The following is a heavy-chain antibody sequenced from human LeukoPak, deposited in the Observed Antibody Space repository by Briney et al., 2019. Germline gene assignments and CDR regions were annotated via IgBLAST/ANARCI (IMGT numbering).Heavy chain of an antibody. CDR1: GGSISSSNYY. D-gene: IGHD3-10*01. J-gene: IGHJ4*02. V-gene: IGHV4-39*01. CDR2: IYYSGNT. Sequence: PSETLSLTCTVSGGSISSSNYYWGWIRQPPGKGLEWIGSIYYSGNTCYKPSLKSRVSISVDTSKNQFSLKLSSVTAADTAVYYCARHEVYYGSGSHFDYWGQGTLVTVSS. CDR3: ARHEVYYGSGSHFDY.